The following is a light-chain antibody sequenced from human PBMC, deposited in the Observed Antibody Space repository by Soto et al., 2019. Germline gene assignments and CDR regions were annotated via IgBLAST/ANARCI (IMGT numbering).Light chain of an antibody. CDR1: QSITNY. CDR3: QQRYSTPWT. Sequence: DIQMTQSPSSLSASVGDRVTITCRASQSITNYLNWYQQKPGKAPKLLIYAASSLQSGVPSRFSGSESETDFTLSISRLQPEDFATYYCQQRYSTPWTFGQGTKVEIK. CDR2: AAS. V-gene: IGKV1-39*01. J-gene: IGKJ1*01.